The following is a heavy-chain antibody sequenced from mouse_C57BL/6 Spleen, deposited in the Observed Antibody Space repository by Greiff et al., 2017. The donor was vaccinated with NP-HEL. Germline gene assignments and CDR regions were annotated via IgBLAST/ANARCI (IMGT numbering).Heavy chain of an antibody. J-gene: IGHJ2*01. V-gene: IGHV1-52*01. CDR3: ARGSYGSSYDY. D-gene: IGHD1-1*01. CDR1: GYTFTSYW. CDR2: IDPSDSET. Sequence: QVQLQQPGAELVRPGSSAKLSCKASGYTFTSYWMHWVKQRPIQGLEWIGNIDPSDSETHYNQKFKDKATLTVDKSSSTAYMQLSSLTSEDSAVYYCARGSYGSSYDYWGQGTTLTVSS.